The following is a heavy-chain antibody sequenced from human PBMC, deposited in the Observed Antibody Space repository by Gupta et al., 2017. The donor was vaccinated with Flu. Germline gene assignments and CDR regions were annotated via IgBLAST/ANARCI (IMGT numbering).Heavy chain of an antibody. V-gene: IGHV3-53*04. Sequence: EVQLVESGGGLVQPGGSLRLSCAASGFTVSSNYMSWVRKAAGKGLEWVSVIYSGGRTYYADSVKGRFTISRHNSKNTLYLQMNSRRAEDTAVYYCARKSSAIVGADYWGQGTLVTVSS. J-gene: IGHJ4*02. CDR1: GFTVSSNY. CDR3: ARKSSAIVGADY. D-gene: IGHD1-26*01. CDR2: IYSGGRT.